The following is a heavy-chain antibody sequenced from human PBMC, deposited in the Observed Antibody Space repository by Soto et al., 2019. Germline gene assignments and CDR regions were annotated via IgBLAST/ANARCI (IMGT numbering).Heavy chain of an antibody. CDR2: ISSSSSYI. Sequence: GGSLRLSCAASGFTFSSYSMNWVRQAPGKGLEWVSSISSSSSYIYYADSGKGRFTISRDNAKNSLYLQMNSLRAEDTAVYYCARDLSTSCYENGVCYYYYYMDVWGKGTTVTVSS. CDR3: ARDLSTSCYENGVCYYYYYMDV. V-gene: IGHV3-21*01. D-gene: IGHD2-2*01. J-gene: IGHJ6*03. CDR1: GFTFSSYS.